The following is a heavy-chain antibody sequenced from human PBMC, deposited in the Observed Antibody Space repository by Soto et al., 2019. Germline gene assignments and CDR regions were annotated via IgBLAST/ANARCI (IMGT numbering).Heavy chain of an antibody. CDR2: ISAYNGNT. V-gene: IGHV1-18*01. J-gene: IGHJ4*02. Sequence: ASVKVSCKASGYTFTSYGISWVRQAPGQGLEWMGWISAYNGNTNYAQKLQGRVTMTTDTSTSAAYMELRSLRSDDTAVYYCVRDPDGHIDFDYWGQGTLVTVS. CDR3: VRDPDGHIDFDY. CDR1: GYTFTSYG.